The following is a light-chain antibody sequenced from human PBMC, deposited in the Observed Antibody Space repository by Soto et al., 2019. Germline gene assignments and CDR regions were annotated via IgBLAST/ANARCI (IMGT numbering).Light chain of an antibody. Sequence: EIVMTQSPATLAASPGERVTLSCRASQTVSTNLAWYQQKRGQAPRLLIYGASTRATDFPARFSGSGSGTEFTLTISSLQSEDFGVYYCQQYYYRPPDTFGQGTKLEIK. V-gene: IGKV3-15*01. CDR3: QQYYYRPPDT. J-gene: IGKJ2*01. CDR2: GAS. CDR1: QTVSTN.